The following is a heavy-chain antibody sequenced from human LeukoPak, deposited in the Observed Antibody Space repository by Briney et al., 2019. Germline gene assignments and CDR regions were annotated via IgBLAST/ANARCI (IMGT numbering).Heavy chain of an antibody. Sequence: SETLSLTCTVSGGSISSYYWSWIRQPPGKGLEWIGYIYYSGSTNYNPSLKSRVTISVDTSKNQFSLKLSSVTAADTAVYYCARGIDNDILDYWGQGTLVTVSS. CDR3: ARGIDNDILDY. J-gene: IGHJ4*02. CDR2: IYYSGST. V-gene: IGHV4-59*01. CDR1: GGSISSYY. D-gene: IGHD3-9*01.